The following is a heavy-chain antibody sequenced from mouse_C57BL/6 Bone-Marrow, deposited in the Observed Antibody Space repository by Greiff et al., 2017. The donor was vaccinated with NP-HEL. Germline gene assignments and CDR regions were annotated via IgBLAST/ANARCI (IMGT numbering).Heavy chain of an antibody. V-gene: IGHV1-42*01. Sequence: LVKPGASVKISCKASGYSFTGYYMNWVKQSPEKSLEWIGEINPSTGGTTYNQKFKAKATLTVDKSSSTAYMQLKSLTSEDSAVYYCARVYYGYDCDYWGQGTTLTVSS. CDR2: INPSTGGT. D-gene: IGHD2-2*01. J-gene: IGHJ2*01. CDR3: ARVYYGYDCDY. CDR1: GYSFTGYY.